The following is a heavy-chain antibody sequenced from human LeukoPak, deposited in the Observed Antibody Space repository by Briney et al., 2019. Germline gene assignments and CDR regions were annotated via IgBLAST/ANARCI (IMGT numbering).Heavy chain of an antibody. CDR1: GFIVRSNY. CDR2: IYSDDST. D-gene: IGHD3-10*01. Sequence: GGSLRLSCAASGFIVRSNYMSWVRQAPGQGLEWVSVIYSDDSTNYADSVKGRFTISRDNSRNTLYLQMNSLRAEDTAVYYCARVHYGSGSYFDYWGQGTLVPSPQ. J-gene: IGHJ4*02. CDR3: ARVHYGSGSYFDY. V-gene: IGHV3-66*01.